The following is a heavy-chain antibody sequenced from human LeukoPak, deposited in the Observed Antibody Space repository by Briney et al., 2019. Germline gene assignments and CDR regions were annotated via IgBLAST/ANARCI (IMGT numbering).Heavy chain of an antibody. J-gene: IGHJ6*03. V-gene: IGHV3-30-3*01. CDR1: GFTFSSYA. CDR3: AREVYSYGETYYYYYMDV. CDR2: ISYDGSNK. D-gene: IGHD5-18*01. Sequence: PGGSLRLSCAASGFTFSSYAMHWVRQAPGKGLEWVAVISYDGSNKYYADSVKGRFTISRDNSKNTLYLQMNSLRAEDTAVYYCAREVYSYGETYYYYYMDVWGKGTTVTVSS.